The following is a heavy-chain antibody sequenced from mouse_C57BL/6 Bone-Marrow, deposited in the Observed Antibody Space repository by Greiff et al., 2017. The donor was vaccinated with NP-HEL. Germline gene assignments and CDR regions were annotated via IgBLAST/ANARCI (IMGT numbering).Heavy chain of an antibody. J-gene: IGHJ2*01. CDR1: GFTFSSYA. Sequence: EVKLMESGGGLVKPGGSLKLSCAASGFTFSSYAMSWVRQTPEKRLEWVATISDGGSYTYYPDNVKGRFTISRDNAKNNLYLQMSHLKSEDTAMYYCARDSITTVVPGNFDYWGQGTTLTVSS. CDR3: ARDSITTVVPGNFDY. D-gene: IGHD1-1*01. CDR2: ISDGGSYT. V-gene: IGHV5-4*01.